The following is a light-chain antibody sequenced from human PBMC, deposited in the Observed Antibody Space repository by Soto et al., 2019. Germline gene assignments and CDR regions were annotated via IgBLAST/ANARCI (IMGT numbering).Light chain of an antibody. V-gene: IGKV3D-20*02. CDR2: GAS. Sequence: EIVLTQSPGTLSLSPGERATLSCRASQSVSTNSLAWSQQKPGQAPRLLIYGASSRATGIPDRFSGSGSGTDFTLTISSLEPEDFAIYYCQQRGDWPAFGQGTKVDIK. CDR1: QSVSTNS. J-gene: IGKJ1*01. CDR3: QQRGDWPA.